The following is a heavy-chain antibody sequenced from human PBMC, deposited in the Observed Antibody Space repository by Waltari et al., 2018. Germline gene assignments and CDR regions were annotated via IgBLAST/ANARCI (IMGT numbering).Heavy chain of an antibody. V-gene: IGHV4-38-2*01. CDR2: INYSGNR. CDR1: DYSIINGYY. CDR3: GRLGGSMTTYQTFRDH. D-gene: IGHD2-21*01. Sequence: RESGPGLVRTSETLSLNCDVSDYSIINGYYWGWIRQPPGKGLEWIASINYSGNRSINPSFESRVTISVDTSSNQFSLQLHSVTAADTAVYFCGRLGGSMTTYQTFRDHWGQGILVNVSS. J-gene: IGHJ5*02.